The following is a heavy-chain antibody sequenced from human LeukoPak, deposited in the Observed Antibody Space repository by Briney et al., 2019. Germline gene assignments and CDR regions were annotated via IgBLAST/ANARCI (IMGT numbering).Heavy chain of an antibody. Sequence: PSETLSLTCTVSGGSISSGDYYWSWIRQPPGKGLEWIEYIYYSGSTYYNPSLKSRVTISIDTSKNQFSLKLSSVTAADTAVYYCARSEITIFGVVIMNYWGQGTLVTVSS. D-gene: IGHD3-3*01. V-gene: IGHV4-30-4*08. CDR1: GGSISSGDYY. CDR2: IYYSGST. CDR3: ARSEITIFGVVIMNY. J-gene: IGHJ4*02.